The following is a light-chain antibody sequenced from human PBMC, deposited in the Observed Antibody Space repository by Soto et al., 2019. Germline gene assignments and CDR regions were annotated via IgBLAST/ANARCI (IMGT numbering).Light chain of an antibody. V-gene: IGKV3-20*01. CDR1: QSVSSSY. CDR2: GAS. CDR3: QQYGSPPQT. J-gene: IGKJ1*01. Sequence: EIVLTQSPGTLSLSPGERATPSCRASQSVSSSYLAWYQQKPGQAPRLLIYGASSRATGIPDRFSGSGSGTDFTLTISRLEPEDFAVYYCQQYGSPPQTFGQGTKVAIK.